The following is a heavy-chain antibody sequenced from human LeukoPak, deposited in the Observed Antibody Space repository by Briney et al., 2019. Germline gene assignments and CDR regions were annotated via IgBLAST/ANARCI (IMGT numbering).Heavy chain of an antibody. D-gene: IGHD3-16*02. CDR1: GGSFSGYY. CDR3: ARDRFIGWFDP. J-gene: IGHJ5*02. V-gene: IGHV4-34*01. Sequence: SETLSLTCAVYGGSFSGYYWSWIRQPPGKGLEWIGEINHSGSTNYNPSLKSRVTMSVDTSKNQFSLKLSSVTAADTAVYYCARDRFIGWFDPWGQGTLVTVSS. CDR2: INHSGST.